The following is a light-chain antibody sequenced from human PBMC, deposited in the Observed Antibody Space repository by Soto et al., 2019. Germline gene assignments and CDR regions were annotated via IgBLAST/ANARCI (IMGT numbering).Light chain of an antibody. Sequence: QPVLTQSPSASASLGASVKLTCTLSSGHSSYAIAWHQQQPEKGPRYLMKLKSDGSHITGDGIPDRFSGSSSGAERHLTISHLQSEDEADYYCQTWGTGIQMFGGGTKLTVI. V-gene: IGLV4-69*01. CDR1: SGHSSYA. CDR2: LKSDGSH. J-gene: IGLJ3*02. CDR3: QTWGTGIQM.